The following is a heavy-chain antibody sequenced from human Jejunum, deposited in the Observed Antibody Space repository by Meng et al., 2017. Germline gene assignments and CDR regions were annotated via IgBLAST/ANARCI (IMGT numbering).Heavy chain of an antibody. CDR2: VWHSGAT. CDR1: GDFTSSSDR. V-gene: IGHV4-4*02. D-gene: IGHD3-10*01. J-gene: IGHJ4*02. Sequence: HVHLQESGPGLVKPSGTLSLTCAVSGDFTSSSDRWTWVRQAPGRGLEWIGEVWHSGATYYNPSLESRLTISIDTSNNRFSLELSSATAADTAVYHCARGVLERYFDYWGQGALVTVSS. CDR3: ARGVLERYFDY.